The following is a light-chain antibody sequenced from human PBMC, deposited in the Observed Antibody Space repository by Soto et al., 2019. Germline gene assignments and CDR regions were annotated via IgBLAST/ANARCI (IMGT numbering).Light chain of an antibody. Sequence: MTQSPATLSVSPGERATLSCRASQSVGIKLAWYQQKPGKAPNLLINKASSLQSEVPSRFSGSGSGTEFTLTITSLQPDDFGVYYCQQYKSSSTFGQGTKVDIK. CDR2: KAS. CDR1: QSVGIK. CDR3: QQYKSSST. V-gene: IGKV1-5*03. J-gene: IGKJ1*01.